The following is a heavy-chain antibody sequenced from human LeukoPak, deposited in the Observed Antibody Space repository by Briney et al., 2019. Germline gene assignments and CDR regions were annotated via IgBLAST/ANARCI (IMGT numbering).Heavy chain of an antibody. D-gene: IGHD4-11*01. J-gene: IGHJ4*02. V-gene: IGHV1-46*01. CDR1: GYTLTSYY. CDR3: ASEVGEYSNYEDEPTPYPTDY. Sequence: ASVKVSCKASGYTLTSYYMHWVRQAPGQGLEWMGIINPSGGSTSYAQKVQGRVTMTRDTSASTVYMELSSLRAEATAVYYCASEVGEYSNYEDEPTPYPTDYWGQGTLVTVSS. CDR2: INPSGGST.